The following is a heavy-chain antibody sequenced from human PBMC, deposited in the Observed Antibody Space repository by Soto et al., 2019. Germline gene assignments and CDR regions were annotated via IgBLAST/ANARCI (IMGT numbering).Heavy chain of an antibody. V-gene: IGHV3-48*04. CDR2: ISSSGSTI. D-gene: IGHD3-22*01. CDR1: EFSLGRDS. J-gene: IGHJ4*02. CDR3: ARSHLYYDSSGYPDY. Sequence: SLRLERGAYEFSLGRDSRNWGRQAPGKGLEWVSYISSSGSTIYYADSVKGRFTISRDNAKNSLYLQMNSLRAEDTAVYYCARSHLYYDSSGYPDYWGQGTLVTVSS.